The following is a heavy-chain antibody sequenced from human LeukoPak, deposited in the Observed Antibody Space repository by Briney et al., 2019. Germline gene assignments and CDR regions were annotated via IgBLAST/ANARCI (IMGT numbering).Heavy chain of an antibody. Sequence: PGRSLRLSCAASGFTFSSYAMHWVRQAPGKGLEWVAVISYDGSNKYYADSVKGRFTIPRDNSKNTLYLQMNSLRAEDTAVYYCARAGPYCSGGSCSSFAYWGQGTLVTASS. CDR1: GFTFSSYA. D-gene: IGHD2-15*01. J-gene: IGHJ4*02. CDR2: ISYDGSNK. CDR3: ARAGPYCSGGSCSSFAY. V-gene: IGHV3-30-3*01.